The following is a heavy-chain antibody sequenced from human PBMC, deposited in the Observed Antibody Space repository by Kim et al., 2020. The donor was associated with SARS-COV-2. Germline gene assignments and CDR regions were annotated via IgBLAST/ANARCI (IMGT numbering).Heavy chain of an antibody. CDR1: GFSFSSYA. J-gene: IGHJ6*03. V-gene: IGHV3-30-3*01. D-gene: IGHD6-6*01. CDR2: ISYDGSNK. CDR3: ARGLSYSSSSGYYMVV. Sequence: GGSLRLSCAASGFSFSSYAMHWVRQAPGKGLEWVAVISYDGSNKYYADSVKGRFTISRDNSKNTLYLQMNSLRAEDTAVYYCARGLSYSSSSGYYMVVWGKGTTVTVS.